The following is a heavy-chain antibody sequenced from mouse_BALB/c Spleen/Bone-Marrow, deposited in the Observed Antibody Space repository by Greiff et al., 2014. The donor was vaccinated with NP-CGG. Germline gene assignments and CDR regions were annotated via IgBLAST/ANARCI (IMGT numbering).Heavy chain of an antibody. CDR3: ARRGYYGSSYYFDY. CDR2: IYPGDGDT. V-gene: IGHV1-80*01. Sequence: QVQLQQPGAELVRPGSSVKISCKASGYAFSSYWMNWVKQRPGQGLEWIGQIYPGDGDTNYNGKFKGKATLTADKSSSTAYMQLSSLTSEDSAVYFCARRGYYGSSYYFDYWDQGTTLTVSS. D-gene: IGHD1-1*01. J-gene: IGHJ2*01. CDR1: GYAFSSYW.